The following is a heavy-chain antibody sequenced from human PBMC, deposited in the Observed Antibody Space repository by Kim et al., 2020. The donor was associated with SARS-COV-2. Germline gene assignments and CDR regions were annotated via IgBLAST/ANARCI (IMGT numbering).Heavy chain of an antibody. Sequence: GGSLRLSCAASGVSFSSHGMHWVRQAPGKGLEWVAVIWSDGSNKNYADSVKGRFTISRDNSENTLYLQANSLRADDTDVYYCARDGVRGTVVAFDIWGQGTMVTGFS. V-gene: IGHV3-33*01. CDR2: IWSDGSNK. CDR3: ARDGVRGTVVAFDI. J-gene: IGHJ3*02. CDR1: GVSFSSHG. D-gene: IGHD1-7*01.